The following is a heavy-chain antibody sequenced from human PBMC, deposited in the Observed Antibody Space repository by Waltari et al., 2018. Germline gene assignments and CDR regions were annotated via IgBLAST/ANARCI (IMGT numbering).Heavy chain of an antibody. D-gene: IGHD3-3*01. CDR2: IYYSGST. V-gene: IGHV4-59*01. CDR1: GGSISSYY. CDR3: ARGGGYDFWSGYYWARLDY. Sequence: QVQLQESGPGLVKPSETLSLTCTVSGGSISSYYWSWTRQPPGKGLEWIGYIYYSGSTNYNPSLKSRVTISVDTSKNQFSLKLSSVTAADTAVYYCARGGGYDFWSGYYWARLDYWGQGTLVTVSS. J-gene: IGHJ4*02.